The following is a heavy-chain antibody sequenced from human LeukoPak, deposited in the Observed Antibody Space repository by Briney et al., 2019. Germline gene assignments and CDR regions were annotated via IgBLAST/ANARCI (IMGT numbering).Heavy chain of an antibody. Sequence: QPGRSLRLSCAASGFTFSSYGMHWVRQAPGKGLEWVAVISYDGSNKYYADSVKGRFTISRDNSKNTLYLQMNSLRAEDTAVYDCAKDRPISEWGQGTLVTVSS. CDR2: ISYDGSNK. CDR3: AKDRPISE. V-gene: IGHV3-30*18. CDR1: GFTFSSYG. J-gene: IGHJ4*02. D-gene: IGHD2-21*01.